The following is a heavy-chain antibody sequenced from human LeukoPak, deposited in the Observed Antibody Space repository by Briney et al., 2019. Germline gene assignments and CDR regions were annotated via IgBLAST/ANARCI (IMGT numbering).Heavy chain of an antibody. Sequence: PGGSLRLSCAASGFTFSSYWMSWVRQAPGKGLEWVANIKQDGSEKYYVDSVKGRFTISRDNAKNSLYLQMNSLRAEDTAVYYCARVTGGGSYWGPSYMDVWGKGTTVTIFS. D-gene: IGHD1-26*01. J-gene: IGHJ6*03. CDR3: ARVTGGGSYWGPSYMDV. V-gene: IGHV3-7*01. CDR2: IKQDGSEK. CDR1: GFTFSSYW.